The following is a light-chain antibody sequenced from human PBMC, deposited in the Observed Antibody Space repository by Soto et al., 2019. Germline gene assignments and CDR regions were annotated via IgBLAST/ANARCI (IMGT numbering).Light chain of an antibody. J-gene: IGLJ3*02. V-gene: IGLV1-44*01. CDR2: SNN. Sequence: QSVLTQPPSASGTPGLRVTISCSGSRSSIGSNTVSWYQQLPGTAPKLLIYSNNQRPSGVPDRISGSKSGTSASLAISGLQSEDEADYYCAAWDDTLNGWVFGGGTKLTVL. CDR1: RSSIGSNT. CDR3: AAWDDTLNGWV.